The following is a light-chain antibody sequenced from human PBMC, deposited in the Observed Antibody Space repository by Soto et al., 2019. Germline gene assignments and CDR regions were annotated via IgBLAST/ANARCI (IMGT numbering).Light chain of an antibody. CDR3: QAWDSNTASVV. Sequence: SYELTQPPSVSVSPGQTASITCSGDKLGFKYACWYQQKPGQSPVLVIYQDIKRPSGIPERFSGSNSGNTATLTISGTQAMDEADYYCQAWDSNTASVVFGGGTKLTVL. V-gene: IGLV3-1*01. CDR2: QDI. CDR1: KLGFKY. J-gene: IGLJ2*01.